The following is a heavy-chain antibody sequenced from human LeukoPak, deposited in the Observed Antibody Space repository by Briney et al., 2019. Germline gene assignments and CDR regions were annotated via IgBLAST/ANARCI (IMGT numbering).Heavy chain of an antibody. CDR2: ISYDGSNK. Sequence: GGSLRLSCAASGFTFSSYGMHWVRQAPGKGLEWVAVISYDGSNKYYADSVKGRFTISRDNSKNTLYLQMNSLRAEDTAVYYCAKAEVYYLDYWGQGTPVTVSS. J-gene: IGHJ4*02. V-gene: IGHV3-30*18. CDR3: AKAEVYYLDY. CDR1: GFTFSSYG.